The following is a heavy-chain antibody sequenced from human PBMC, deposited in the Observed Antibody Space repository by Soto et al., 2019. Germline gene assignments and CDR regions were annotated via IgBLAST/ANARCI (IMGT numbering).Heavy chain of an antibody. D-gene: IGHD3-10*01. CDR3: ARAYYYGSGSYQGYFDY. Sequence: ASVKVSCTASGDAFTSYDINWVRQATGQGLEWMGWMNPNSGNTGYAQKFQGRVTMTRNTSISTAYMELSSLRSEDTAVYCCARAYYYGSGSYQGYFDYWGQGTLVTVSS. CDR1: GDAFTSYD. V-gene: IGHV1-8*01. J-gene: IGHJ4*02. CDR2: MNPNSGNT.